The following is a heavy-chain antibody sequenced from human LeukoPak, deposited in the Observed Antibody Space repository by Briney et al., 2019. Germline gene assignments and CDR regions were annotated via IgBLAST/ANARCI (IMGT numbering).Heavy chain of an antibody. J-gene: IGHJ5*02. Sequence: PSETLSLTCAVYGGSFSGYYWSWIRQPPGKGLEWIGEINHSGSTNYNPSLKSRVTISVDTSKNQFSLKLSSVTAADTAVYYCARGREQWLSAWFDPWGQGTLVTVSS. V-gene: IGHV4-34*01. CDR1: GGSFSGYY. CDR2: INHSGST. CDR3: ARGREQWLSAWFDP. D-gene: IGHD6-19*01.